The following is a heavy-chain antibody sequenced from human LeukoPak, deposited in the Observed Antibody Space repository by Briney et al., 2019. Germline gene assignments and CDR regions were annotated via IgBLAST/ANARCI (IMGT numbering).Heavy chain of an antibody. V-gene: IGHV3-21*01. CDR3: ARHFAYYYDSSGYYHEQRGFDY. CDR2: ISSSSYI. CDR1: GFTFSSYS. D-gene: IGHD3-22*01. Sequence: GGSLRLSCAASGFTFSSYSMNWVRQAPGKGLEWVSSISSSSYIYYADSVKGRFTISRDNAKNSLYLQMNSLRAEDTAVYYCARHFAYYYDSSGYYHEQRGFDYWGQGTLVTVSS. J-gene: IGHJ4*02.